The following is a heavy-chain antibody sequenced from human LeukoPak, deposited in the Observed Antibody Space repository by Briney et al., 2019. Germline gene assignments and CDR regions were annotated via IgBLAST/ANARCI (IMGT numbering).Heavy chain of an antibody. V-gene: IGHV4-39*02. Sequence: SETLSLTCLVSGGSISSSPYYWGWIRQPPGKGLEWIGNIYYDGTTYYNPSLKSRVTVSLDTSKNQFSLKLSSVTAADTAVYYCAGANPYFDYWGQGTLATVSS. CDR1: GGSISSSPYY. J-gene: IGHJ4*02. D-gene: IGHD1-14*01. CDR3: AGANPYFDY. CDR2: IYYDGTT.